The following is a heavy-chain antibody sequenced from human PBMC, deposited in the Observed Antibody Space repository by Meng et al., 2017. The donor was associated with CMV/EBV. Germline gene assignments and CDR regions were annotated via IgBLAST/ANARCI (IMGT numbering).Heavy chain of an antibody. CDR1: GSFSGYY. V-gene: IGHV4-34*01. CDR3: ARPNHYCSSTSCPNWFDP. Sequence: GSFSGYYWSWIRQPPGKGLEWIGDINHSGSTNYNPSLKSRVTISVDTSKNQFSLKLSSVTAADTAVYYCARPNHYCSSTSCPNWFDPWGQGTLVTVSS. D-gene: IGHD2-2*01. J-gene: IGHJ5*02. CDR2: INHSGST.